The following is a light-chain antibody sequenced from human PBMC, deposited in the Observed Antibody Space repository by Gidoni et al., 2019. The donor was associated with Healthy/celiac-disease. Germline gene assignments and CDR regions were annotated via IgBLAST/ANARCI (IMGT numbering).Light chain of an antibody. CDR1: QGISSY. J-gene: IGKJ2*01. CDR3: QQYYSYPPYT. V-gene: IGKV1-8*01. Sequence: AIRMTQSPSSFSASTGDRVTITCRASQGISSYLAWYQQKPGKAPKLLIYAASTLQSGVPSRFSGSGSGTDFTLTISSLQSEDFATYYCQQYYSYPPYTFXXXTKLEIK. CDR2: AAS.